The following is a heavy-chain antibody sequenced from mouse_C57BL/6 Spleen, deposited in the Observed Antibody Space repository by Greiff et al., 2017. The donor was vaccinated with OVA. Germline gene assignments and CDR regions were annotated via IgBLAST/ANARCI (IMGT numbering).Heavy chain of an antibody. V-gene: IGHV1-64*01. D-gene: IGHD1-1*01. CDR1: GYTFTSYW. J-gene: IGHJ4*01. CDR3: AIYYGSSYRAMDY. Sequence: VQLQQPGAELVKPGASVKLSCKASGYTFTSYWMHWVKQRPGQGLEWIGMIHPNSGSTNYNEKFKSKATLTVDKSSSTAYMQLSSLTSEDSAVYYCAIYYGSSYRAMDYWGQGTSVTVSS. CDR2: IHPNSGST.